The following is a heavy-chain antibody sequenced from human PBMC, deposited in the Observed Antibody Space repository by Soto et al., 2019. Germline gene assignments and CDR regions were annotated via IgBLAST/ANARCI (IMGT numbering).Heavy chain of an antibody. Sequence: EVQVVESGGGFVQPGGSLRLSCVASGFTFSSYWMSWVRQAPGKGLEWVAIIKQDGNERHYRDSVKGRFTISRDNAKNSLDLLMNSLNTEDTAVYYCARDGPLSSPTGGWFDPWGQGTLVIVSS. J-gene: IGHJ5*02. CDR2: IKQDGNER. CDR1: GFTFSSYW. V-gene: IGHV3-7*05. CDR3: ARDGPLSSPTGGWFDP. D-gene: IGHD3-10*01.